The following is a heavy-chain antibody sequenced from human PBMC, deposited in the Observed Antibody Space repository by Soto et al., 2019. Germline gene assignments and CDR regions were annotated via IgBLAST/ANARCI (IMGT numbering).Heavy chain of an antibody. D-gene: IGHD4-17*01. CDR3: ARDHSTVTTYYFDY. J-gene: IGHJ4*02. Sequence: ASVKVSCKASGYTFTSYAMHWVRQAPGQRLEWMGWINAGNGNTKYSQKFQGRVTITRDTSASTAYMELSSLRSEDTAVYYCARDHSTVTTYYFDYWGQGTLVTVSS. CDR2: INAGNGNT. V-gene: IGHV1-3*01. CDR1: GYTFTSYA.